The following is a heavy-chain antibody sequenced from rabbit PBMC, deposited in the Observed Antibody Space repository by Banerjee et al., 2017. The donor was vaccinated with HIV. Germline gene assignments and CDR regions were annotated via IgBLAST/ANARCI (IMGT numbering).Heavy chain of an antibody. V-gene: IGHV1S40*01. CDR1: GFSFSSAYD. CDR2: LYGSSSSSP. J-gene: IGHJ4*01. CDR3: ARGDWVGSSYYNL. Sequence: QLLVESGGGLAKPAASLTLTCKASGFSFSSAYDMCWVRPAPGKVMERIGCLYGSSSSSPHHGSLANRRFSNSKASSPTVTLQMTSLTAADTATYFCARGDWVGSSYYNLWGPGTLVTVS. D-gene: IGHD8-1*01.